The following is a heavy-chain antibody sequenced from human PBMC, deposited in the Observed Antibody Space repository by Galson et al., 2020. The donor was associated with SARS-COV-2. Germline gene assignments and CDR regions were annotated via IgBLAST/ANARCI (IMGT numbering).Heavy chain of an antibody. CDR3: AKDQGNDYGDQLDY. J-gene: IGHJ4*02. CDR1: GFTFGRYA. Sequence: GGSLRLSCAASGFTFGRYAMSWVRQAPGKGLEWVSSVTAAGGGTSHADPVKGRFTISRDNSKNPLYLQMNSLTLEDTALYYCAKDQGNDYGDQLDYWGQGTLFSVSA. V-gene: IGHV3-23*01. CDR2: VTAAGGGT. D-gene: IGHD4-17*01.